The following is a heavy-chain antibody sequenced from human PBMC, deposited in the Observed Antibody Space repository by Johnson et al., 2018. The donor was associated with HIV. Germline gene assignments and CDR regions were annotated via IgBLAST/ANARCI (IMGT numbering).Heavy chain of an antibody. CDR2: MSSDGSNK. CDR1: GFTFSNYW. V-gene: IGHV3-30*03. Sequence: QMQLVESGGGLVQPGGSLRLSCAASGFTFSNYWMHWVRQAPGKGLEWVAVMSSDGSNKYYSDFVVGRFTISRDSSKNTLYLHMNSLSAEDRAVYYCARDNLATPFGAFDFWGQGTMVIVSS. J-gene: IGHJ3*01. CDR3: ARDNLATPFGAFDF. D-gene: IGHD3-3*01.